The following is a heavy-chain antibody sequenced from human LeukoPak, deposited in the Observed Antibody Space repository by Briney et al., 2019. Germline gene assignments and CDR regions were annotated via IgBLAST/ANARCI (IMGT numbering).Heavy chain of an antibody. Sequence: SETLSLTCAVYGGSFSGYYWSWIRQPPGKGLEGIGEINHSGSTNYNPSLKNRVTISVDTSKNQFSLKLSSVTAADTAVYYCAKRYYYDSSGYPKGNYFDYWGQGTLVTVSS. V-gene: IGHV4-34*01. J-gene: IGHJ4*02. CDR3: AKRYYYDSSGYPKGNYFDY. CDR2: INHSGST. D-gene: IGHD3-22*01. CDR1: GGSFSGYY.